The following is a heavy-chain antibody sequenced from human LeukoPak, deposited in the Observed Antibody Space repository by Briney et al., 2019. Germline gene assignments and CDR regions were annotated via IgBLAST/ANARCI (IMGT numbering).Heavy chain of an antibody. CDR2: IRYDGSDK. CDR1: GFTFSIYA. Sequence: GGSLRLSCAASGFTFSIYAMQWVRQAPGKGLEWVAFIRYDGSDKYYVDSVKGRFNISRDNSKNTLYLQMSSLRPDDTAVYYCVRDSSVGAAYFDFWGQGALVTVSS. V-gene: IGHV3-30*02. CDR3: VRDSSVGAAYFDF. J-gene: IGHJ4*02. D-gene: IGHD2-15*01.